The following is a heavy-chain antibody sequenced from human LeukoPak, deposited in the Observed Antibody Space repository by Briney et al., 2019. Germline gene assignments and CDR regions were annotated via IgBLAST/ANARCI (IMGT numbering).Heavy chain of an antibody. D-gene: IGHD1-14*01. Sequence: SQTLSLTCTVSGGSISSGGYYWSWIRQHPGKGLERIGYIYYSGSTNYNPSLKSRVTISVDTSKNQFSLKLSSVTAADTAVYYCARYHPPYYYYGMDVWGQGTTVTVSS. V-gene: IGHV4-61*08. CDR2: IYYSGST. CDR1: GGSISSGGYY. CDR3: ARYHPPYYYYGMDV. J-gene: IGHJ6*02.